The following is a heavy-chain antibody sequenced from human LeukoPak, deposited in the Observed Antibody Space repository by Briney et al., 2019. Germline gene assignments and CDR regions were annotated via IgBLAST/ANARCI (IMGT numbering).Heavy chain of an antibody. Sequence: GESLKISCRGSGYSFTNFWIGWVRQMPGKGLEWVGIIYPGDSDTRYSPSFEGQVTISADKSIRTAYLQWSSLKASDTAMYYCARTYYYDSSGYRDFDYWGQGTLVTVSS. V-gene: IGHV5-51*03. CDR2: IYPGDSDT. CDR1: GYSFTNFW. CDR3: ARTYYYDSSGYRDFDY. J-gene: IGHJ4*02. D-gene: IGHD3-22*01.